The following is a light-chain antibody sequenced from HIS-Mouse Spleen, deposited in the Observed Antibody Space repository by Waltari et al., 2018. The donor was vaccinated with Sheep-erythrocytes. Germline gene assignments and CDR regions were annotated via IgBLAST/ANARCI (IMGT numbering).Light chain of an antibody. CDR1: SSDVGSYNL. CDR3: CSYAGSSTWV. Sequence: QSALTQPASVSGSPGQSITISCTGTSSDVGSYNLVSCYQQHPGKAPKLMIYEGSKRPSGVSNRFSGCKSGNTASLTISGLQAEDEADYYCCSYAGSSTWVFGGGTKLTVL. J-gene: IGLJ3*02. V-gene: IGLV2-23*01. CDR2: EGS.